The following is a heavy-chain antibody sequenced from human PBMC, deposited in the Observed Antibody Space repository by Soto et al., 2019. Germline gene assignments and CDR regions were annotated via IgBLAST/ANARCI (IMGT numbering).Heavy chain of an antibody. CDR1: GFTVSNTY. J-gene: IGHJ6*02. Sequence: GGSLRLSCAASGFTVSNTYMSWVRQAPGKGLERVSIIYSGGITYYPDSVKDRFTISRDNSKNTLYLQMNSLRVDYTAVYYCARDPGYRNGMDVWGQGTTVTVSS. CDR2: IYSGGIT. D-gene: IGHD5-12*01. CDR3: ARDPGYRNGMDV. V-gene: IGHV3-66*01.